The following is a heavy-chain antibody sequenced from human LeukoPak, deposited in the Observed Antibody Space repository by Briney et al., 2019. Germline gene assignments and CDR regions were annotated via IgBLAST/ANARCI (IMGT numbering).Heavy chain of an antibody. D-gene: IGHD6-13*01. CDR2: ISGSGGST. J-gene: IGHJ4*02. Sequence: GGSLRLSCAASGFTFSSYWMSWVRQAPGKGLEWVSAISGSGGSTYYADSVKGRFTISRDNSKNTVSLQMNRLTVADTAVYYCAREPYSSTWFGYWGQGTLVTVSS. V-gene: IGHV3-23*01. CDR1: GFTFSSYW. CDR3: AREPYSSTWFGY.